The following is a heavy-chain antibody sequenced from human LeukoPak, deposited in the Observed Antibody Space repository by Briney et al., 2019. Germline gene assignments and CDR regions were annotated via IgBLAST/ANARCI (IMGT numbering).Heavy chain of an antibody. CDR2: ISAYNGNT. V-gene: IGHV1-18*01. J-gene: IGHJ4*02. Sequence: ASVKVSCKASGYTFTSYGINWARQAPGQGLEWMGWISAYNGNTNYAQKLQGRVTMTTDTSTSTAYMELRSLRSDDTAVYYCARDNDCSGGSCYSSTDYWGQGTLVTVSS. CDR1: GYTFTSYG. D-gene: IGHD2-15*01. CDR3: ARDNDCSGGSCYSSTDY.